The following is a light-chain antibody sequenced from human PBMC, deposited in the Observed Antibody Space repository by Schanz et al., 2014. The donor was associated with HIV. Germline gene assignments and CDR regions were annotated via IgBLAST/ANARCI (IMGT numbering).Light chain of an antibody. J-gene: IGKJ1*01. CDR3: QQFNTPLT. V-gene: IGKV3-15*01. CDR1: QSVSSN. Sequence: EIVLTQSPGTLSLSPGERATLSCRASQSVSSNLAWYQQKPGQAPRLLIYRASTRATGIPARFSGSGSGTEFTLTISSLQADDSATYYCQQFNTPLTFGQGTKVEIK. CDR2: RAS.